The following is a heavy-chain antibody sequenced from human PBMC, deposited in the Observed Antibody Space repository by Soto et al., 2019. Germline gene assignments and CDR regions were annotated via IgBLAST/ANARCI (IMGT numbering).Heavy chain of an antibody. Sequence: QVQLVQSGAEVKKPGSSVKVSCKASGGTFSSYAISWVRQAPGQGLEWMGGIIPIFGTANYAQKFQGRVTITAGESTSTAYMERGGRSSGDTAVYYWAGGGGGGPMRIAARFDYWGQGTLVTVSS. CDR2: IIPIFGTA. J-gene: IGHJ4*02. CDR3: AGGGGGGPMRIAARFDY. V-gene: IGHV1-69*01. D-gene: IGHD6-6*01. CDR1: GGTFSSYA.